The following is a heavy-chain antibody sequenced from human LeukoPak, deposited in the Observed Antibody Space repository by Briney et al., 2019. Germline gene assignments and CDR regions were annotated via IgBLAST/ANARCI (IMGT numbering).Heavy chain of an antibody. CDR2: IGRSGGTI. CDR1: GFRFSDYS. CDR3: ARSDGGFDY. D-gene: IGHD5-24*01. J-gene: IGHJ4*02. V-gene: IGHV3-48*02. Sequence: PGGSLRLSCAASGFRFSDYSMNWVRQAPGKGLQWVSYIGRSGGTIFYDDSVKGRFTISRDNAKNSLYLQMSNLRDEDTAVYYCARSDGGFDYWGQGTLVTVSA.